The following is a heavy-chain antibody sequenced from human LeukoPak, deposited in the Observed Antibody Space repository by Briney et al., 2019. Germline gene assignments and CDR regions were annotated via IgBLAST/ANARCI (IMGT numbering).Heavy chain of an antibody. V-gene: IGHV4-39*01. J-gene: IGHJ4*02. CDR2: IYYSGTT. CDR1: GGSISSGNYY. Sequence: PSETLSLTCSVSGGSISSGNYYWGWIRQPPGKGLEWIGTIYYSGTTYYNPSLKSRVTVSVDTSTGQFSLKLSSVTAADTAVYYCARIHPYGDFYIDYWGQGTLVTVSS. CDR3: ARIHPYGDFYIDY. D-gene: IGHD4-17*01.